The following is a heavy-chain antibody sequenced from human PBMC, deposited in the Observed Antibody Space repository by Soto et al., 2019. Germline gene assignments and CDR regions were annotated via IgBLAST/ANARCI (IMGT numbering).Heavy chain of an antibody. CDR3: ARDPRALYSGVYYFDY. D-gene: IGHD1-26*01. J-gene: IGHJ4*02. Sequence: EVQLVESGGGLVQPGGSLRLSCAASGFTFSSYSMNWVRQAPGKGLEWVSYISSSSSTIYYADSVKGRFTISRDNAKNSLYLQMNSLRDEDTAVYYCARDPRALYSGVYYFDYWGQGTLVTVSS. V-gene: IGHV3-48*02. CDR2: ISSSSSTI. CDR1: GFTFSSYS.